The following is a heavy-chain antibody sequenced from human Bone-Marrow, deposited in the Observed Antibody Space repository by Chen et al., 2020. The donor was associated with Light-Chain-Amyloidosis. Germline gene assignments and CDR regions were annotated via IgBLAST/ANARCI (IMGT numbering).Heavy chain of an antibody. CDR3: ARRRDGYNFDY. CDR2: IYPDDTDA. D-gene: IGHD5-12*01. V-gene: IGHV5-51*01. CDR1: GYTFPNYW. J-gene: IGHJ4*02. Sequence: VKKPGESLKIFCKGSGYTFPNYWIGWVRQMPGKGLEWMGVIYPDDTDARYSPSFEGQVTISADKSITTAYLQWRSLKASDTAMYDCARRRDGYNFDYWGQGTLVTVSS.